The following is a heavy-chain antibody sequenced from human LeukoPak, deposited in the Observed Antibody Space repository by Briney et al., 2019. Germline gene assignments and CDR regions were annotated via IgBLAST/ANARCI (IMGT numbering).Heavy chain of an antibody. CDR1: GGPISSGGYS. CDR3: ARVYGLRFDY. V-gene: IGHV4-30-2*01. J-gene: IGHJ4*02. D-gene: IGHD4-17*01. CDR2: IYHSGST. Sequence: SQTLSLTCAVSGGPISSGGYSWSWIRQPPGKGLEWIGYIYHSGSTYYNPSLKSRVTISVDRSKNQFSLKLSSVTAADTAVYYCARVYGLRFDYWGQGTLVTVSS.